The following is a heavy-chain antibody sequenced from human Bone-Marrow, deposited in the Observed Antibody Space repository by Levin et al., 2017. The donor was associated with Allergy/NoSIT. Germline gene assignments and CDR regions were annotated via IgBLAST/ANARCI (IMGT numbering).Heavy chain of an antibody. CDR1: GFTFSSYS. D-gene: IGHD2-21*02. CDR3: ARERMGPTYIVVVTATTYGMDV. Sequence: GESLKISCAASGFTFSSYSMNWVRQAPGKGLEWVSSISSSSSYIYYADSVKGRFTISRDNAKNSLYLQMNSLRAEDTAVYYCARERMGPTYIVVVTATTYGMDVWGQGTTVTVSS. CDR2: ISSSSSYI. J-gene: IGHJ6*02. V-gene: IGHV3-21*01.